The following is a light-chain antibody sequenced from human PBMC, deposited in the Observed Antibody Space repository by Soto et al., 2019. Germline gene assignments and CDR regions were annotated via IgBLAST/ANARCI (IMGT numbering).Light chain of an antibody. J-gene: IGKJ4*01. V-gene: IGKV3-11*01. Sequence: EIVLIQSPATLSLSPGERATLSCRAIQSVGSYLAWYQHKPGQAPSLLISDASNRATGIPARFSGSGSETDFTLTISSLEPEDSAVYYCQQRSNWPSLTFGGGTKVDI. CDR1: QSVGSY. CDR3: QQRSNWPSLT. CDR2: DAS.